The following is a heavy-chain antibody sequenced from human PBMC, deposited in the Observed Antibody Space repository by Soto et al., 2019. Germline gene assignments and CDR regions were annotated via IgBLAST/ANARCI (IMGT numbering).Heavy chain of an antibody. CDR2: IYPSGSEI. CDR3: ARQMGVVTTRAYFYHGLDV. Sequence: PGESLKISGKGSGYSFTSYCIAWVLQMPWKGLEWMGTIYPSGSEIKYSPSFQGRVTISADKSITTAYLQWSSLKASDSAIYYCARQMGVVTTRAYFYHGLDVWGQGTTVTVSS. J-gene: IGHJ6*02. V-gene: IGHV5-51*01. D-gene: IGHD2-15*01. CDR1: GYSFTSYC.